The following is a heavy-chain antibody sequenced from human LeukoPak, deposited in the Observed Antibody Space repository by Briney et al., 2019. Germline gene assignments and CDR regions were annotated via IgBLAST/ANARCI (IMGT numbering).Heavy chain of an antibody. CDR1: GFTFSSYS. CDR3: AKWGYCSSTSCLGAFDY. J-gene: IGHJ4*02. V-gene: IGHV3-30*18. Sequence: GGSLRLSCAASGFTFSSYSMNWVRQAPGKGLEWVAVISYDGSNKYYADSVKGRFTISRDNSKNTLYLQMNSLRAEDTAVYYCAKWGYCSSTSCLGAFDYWGQGTLVTVSS. CDR2: ISYDGSNK. D-gene: IGHD2-2*01.